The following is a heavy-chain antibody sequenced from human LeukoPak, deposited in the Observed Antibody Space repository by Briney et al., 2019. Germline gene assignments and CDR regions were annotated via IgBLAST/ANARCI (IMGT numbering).Heavy chain of an antibody. V-gene: IGHV3-15*04. D-gene: IGHD3-22*01. CDR3: TAPYFDSAGFYLWSAFDI. J-gene: IGHJ3*02. CDR2: IESEADGGTT. CDR1: GFPFPNAR. Sequence: GGSLRLSCAASGFPFPNARMTWVRQAPGKGLEWVGRIESEADGGTTEYAAPVKGRFTISRDDSKNTLYLQMNSLRTGDTAIYYCTAPYFDSAGFYLWSAFDIWGQGTMDTVSS.